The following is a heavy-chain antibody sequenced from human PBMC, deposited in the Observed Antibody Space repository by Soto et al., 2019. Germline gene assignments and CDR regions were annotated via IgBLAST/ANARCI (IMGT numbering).Heavy chain of an antibody. V-gene: IGHV3-30-3*01. D-gene: IGHD3-16*01. CDR3: AREDHGGLLPGYYYYGMDV. J-gene: IGHJ6*02. Sequence: GGSLRLSCAASGFIFSSYAMNWVRQAPGNGLEWVALTSYDGSKKYYADSVKGRFTISRDNSRDTLYLQMNSLRPEDTAVYYCAREDHGGLLPGYYYYGMDVWGQGTTVTVYS. CDR2: TSYDGSKK. CDR1: GFIFSSYA.